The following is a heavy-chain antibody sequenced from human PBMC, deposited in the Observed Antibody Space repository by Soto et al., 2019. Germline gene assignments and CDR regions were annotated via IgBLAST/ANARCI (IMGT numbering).Heavy chain of an antibody. D-gene: IGHD3-3*01. J-gene: IGHJ6*02. CDR2: INYRGST. CDR3: VRGQPHRITIFEVVIRSYDYGMDV. Sequence: QVQLQQWGAGLLKPSETLSLTCAVYGGSFTGYYWTWIRQTPGKGLEWIGEINYRGSTYYNPSLESRITMAVDTSKNKFSLKLSSVTAADTAVYFCVRGQPHRITIFEVVIRSYDYGMDVWGQGTTVTVSS. CDR1: GGSFTGYY. V-gene: IGHV4-34*01.